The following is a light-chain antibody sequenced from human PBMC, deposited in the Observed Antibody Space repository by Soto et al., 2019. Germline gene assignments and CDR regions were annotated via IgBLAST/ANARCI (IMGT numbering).Light chain of an antibody. CDR1: RSNVGGNT. CDR2: NNN. CDR3: ATWDDSRNKV. J-gene: IGLJ1*01. Sequence: QSVLTQPPSASGTPGQRVTIPCSGSRSNVGGNTVNWYQQLPGTAPKLLIYNNNQRPSGVPDRFSGSKSGTSASLAISGLQSEDEADYYCATWDDSRNKVFGTGTKLTVL. V-gene: IGLV1-44*01.